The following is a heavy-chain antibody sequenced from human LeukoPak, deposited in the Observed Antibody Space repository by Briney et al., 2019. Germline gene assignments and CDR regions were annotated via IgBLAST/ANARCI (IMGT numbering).Heavy chain of an antibody. D-gene: IGHD1-26*01. CDR2: ISGSGGST. CDR1: GFTFSSYA. J-gene: IGHJ3*02. Sequence: GGSLRLSCAASGFTFSSYAMSGVRQAPGKGLEWVSAISGSGGSTYYADSVKGRFTISRDNSKNTLYLQMNSLRAEDTAVYYCAKELYSGSYFPPPVDAFDIWGQGTMATVSS. CDR3: AKELYSGSYFPPPVDAFDI. V-gene: IGHV3-23*01.